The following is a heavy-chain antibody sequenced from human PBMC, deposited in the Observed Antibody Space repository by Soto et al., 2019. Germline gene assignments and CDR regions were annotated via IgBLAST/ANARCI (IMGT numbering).Heavy chain of an antibody. D-gene: IGHD6-19*01. CDR3: ARDGGSGTTYFDY. Sequence: GGSLRLSCASSGFTLSSYAMHWVRQAPGKGLEWVAVIWYDGSNKYYADSVKGRFTISRDNSKNTLYLQMNSLRAEDTAVYYCARDGGSGTTYFDYWGQGTLVTVSS. J-gene: IGHJ4*02. V-gene: IGHV3-33*08. CDR1: GFTLSSYA. CDR2: IWYDGSNK.